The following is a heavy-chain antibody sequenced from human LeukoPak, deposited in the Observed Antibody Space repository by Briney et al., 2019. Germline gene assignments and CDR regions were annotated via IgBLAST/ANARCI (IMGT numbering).Heavy chain of an antibody. V-gene: IGHV4-39*07. J-gene: IGHJ4*02. Sequence: KPSETLSLTCTVSGGSISSSSYYWGWLRQPPGKGLEWIGSIYYSGSTYYNPSLKSRVTISADTSKNQFSLKLSSVTAADTAVYYCARDLVVPAAQYLDYWGQGTLVTVSS. CDR3: ARDLVVPAAQYLDY. D-gene: IGHD2-2*01. CDR2: IYYSGST. CDR1: GGSISSSSYY.